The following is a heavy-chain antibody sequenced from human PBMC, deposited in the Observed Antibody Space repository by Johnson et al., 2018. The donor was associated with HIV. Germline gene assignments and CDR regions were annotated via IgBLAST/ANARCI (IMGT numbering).Heavy chain of an antibody. J-gene: IGHJ3*02. CDR3: ARAEDYTGGAFDI. CDR2: ISYDGSNK. D-gene: IGHD2-2*02. CDR1: RFTFSSYA. Sequence: QVQPVESGGGVVQPGRSLRLSCVASRFTFSSYALHWVRQAPGKGLEWVAVISYDGSNKYYADSVKGRFTISRDNSKNTLYLQMNSLRAEDTAVYYCARAEDYTGGAFDIWGQWTMVTVSS. V-gene: IGHV3-30-3*01.